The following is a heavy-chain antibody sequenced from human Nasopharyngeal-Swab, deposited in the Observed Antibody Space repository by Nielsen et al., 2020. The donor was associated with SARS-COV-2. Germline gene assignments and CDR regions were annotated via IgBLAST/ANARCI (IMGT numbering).Heavy chain of an antibody. Sequence: WVRQAPGQGLEWMGGIIPIFGTANYAQKFQGRVTMTRDTSTSTVYMELSSLRSEDTAVYYCARDYDFWSGYYTGGAFDIWGQGTMVTVSS. CDR2: IIPIFGTA. J-gene: IGHJ3*02. CDR3: ARDYDFWSGYYTGGAFDI. D-gene: IGHD3-3*01. V-gene: IGHV1-69*05.